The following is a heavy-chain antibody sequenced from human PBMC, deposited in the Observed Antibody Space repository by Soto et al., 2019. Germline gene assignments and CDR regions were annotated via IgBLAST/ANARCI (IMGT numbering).Heavy chain of an antibody. V-gene: IGHV1-46*04. CDR2: INPSGNST. J-gene: IGHJ6*02. CDR1: RYIFTTYY. D-gene: IGHD2-21*02. CDR3: ARDNMVTQSSYYYYGLDV. Sequence: QVQLVQSGAEVKKPGASVKVSCKASRYIFTTYYMHWVQQAPGQALECMGIINPSGNSTTYAQNLQGRVTMTRDTSTSTVYMQLSSLRSEGTAVYYCARDNMVTQSSYYYYGLDVWGQGTTVTVSS.